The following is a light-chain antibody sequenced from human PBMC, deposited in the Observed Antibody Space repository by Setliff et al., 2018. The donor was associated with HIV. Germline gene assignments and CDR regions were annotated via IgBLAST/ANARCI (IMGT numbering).Light chain of an antibody. J-gene: IGLJ1*01. V-gene: IGLV1-44*01. CDR3: ASWDDTLKVYV. CDR2: TNS. CDR1: HSNIGTTP. Sequence: QSVLTQPPSASGTPGQSVTISCSGSHSNIGTTPVNWYQRLPGAAPKLLIYTNSLRPSGVPNRFSGSKSGTSASLAISGLRSEDEAEYYCASWDDTLKVYVFGSGTKVTVL.